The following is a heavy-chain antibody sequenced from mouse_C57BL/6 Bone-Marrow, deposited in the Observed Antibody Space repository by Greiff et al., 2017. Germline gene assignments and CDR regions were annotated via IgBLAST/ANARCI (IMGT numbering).Heavy chain of an antibody. CDR3: TRANWDDPY. Sequence: EVKLVESGEGLVKPGGSLKLSCAASGFTFSSYAMSWVRQTPEKRLEWVAYISSGGDYIYYADTVKGRFTISRDNARNTLYMQMSSLKSEDTAMYYCTRANWDDPYWGQGTLVTVSA. V-gene: IGHV5-9-1*02. CDR2: ISSGGDYI. J-gene: IGHJ3*01. CDR1: GFTFSSYA. D-gene: IGHD4-1*01.